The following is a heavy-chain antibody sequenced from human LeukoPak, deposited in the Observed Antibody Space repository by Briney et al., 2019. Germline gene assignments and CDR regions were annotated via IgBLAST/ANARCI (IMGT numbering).Heavy chain of an antibody. J-gene: IGHJ5*02. V-gene: IGHV4-31*03. D-gene: IGHD3-9*01. CDR1: GGSISSGGYY. CDR2: IYYSGST. Sequence: PSETLSLTCTVSGGSISSGGYYWSWIRQHPGKGLEWIGYIYYSGSTYYNPSLKSRVTISVDTSKNQFSLKLSSVTAADTAVYYCARSGYLDWKTNGNWFDPWGQGTLVTVSS. CDR3: ARSGYLDWKTNGNWFDP.